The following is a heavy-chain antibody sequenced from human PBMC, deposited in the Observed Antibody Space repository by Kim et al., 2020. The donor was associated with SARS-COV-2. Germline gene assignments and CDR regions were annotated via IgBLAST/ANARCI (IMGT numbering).Heavy chain of an antibody. CDR3: ARDLGYCSSTSCQGAGAFDI. D-gene: IGHD2-2*03. Sequence: GGSLRLSCAASGFTFSSYWMHWVRQAPGKGLVWVSRINSDGSSTSYADSVKGRFTISRDNAKNTLYLQMNSLRAEDTAVYYCARDLGYCSSTSCQGAGAFDIWGQGTMVTVSS. CDR1: GFTFSSYW. CDR2: INSDGSST. J-gene: IGHJ3*02. V-gene: IGHV3-74*01.